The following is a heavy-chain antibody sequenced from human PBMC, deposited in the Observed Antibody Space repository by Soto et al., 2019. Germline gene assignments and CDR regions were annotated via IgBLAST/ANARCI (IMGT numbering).Heavy chain of an antibody. J-gene: IGHJ4*02. Sequence: ASVKVSCMASGYTFTIYAMHWVRQAPGQRLEWMGWINAGNGNTKYSQKFQGRVTITRDTSASTAYMELSSLRSEDTAVYYCARDQNYYDSSTLDYWGQGTLVTVS. CDR2: INAGNGNT. D-gene: IGHD3-22*01. V-gene: IGHV1-3*01. CDR1: GYTFTIYA. CDR3: ARDQNYYDSSTLDY.